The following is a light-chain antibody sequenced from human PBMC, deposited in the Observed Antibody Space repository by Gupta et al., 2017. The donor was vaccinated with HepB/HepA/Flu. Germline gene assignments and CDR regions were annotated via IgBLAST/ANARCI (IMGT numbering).Light chain of an antibody. CDR3: RSYYSTNTLVV. CDR2: DVS. CDR1: SSDVGGYNY. J-gene: IGLJ1*01. V-gene: IGLV2-14*03. Sequence: QSALTQPASVSGSPGQSITISCTGTSSDVGGYNYVSWYQQHPGKAPKFMMYDVSIRPSGVSNRFSGSKSGTTASLSINGLQAEEEADYYCRSYYSTNTLVVLGTGTKLTVL.